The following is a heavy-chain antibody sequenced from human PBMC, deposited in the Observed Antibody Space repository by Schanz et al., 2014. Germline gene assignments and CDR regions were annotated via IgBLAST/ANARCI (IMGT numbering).Heavy chain of an antibody. Sequence: VQLVESGGGLVQPGGSLRLSCAASGFTFSSYWMSWVRQAPGKGLEWVANIKQHGNEKYYVDAVKGRFTISRDNAKNSMYLHMKSLRGEDTAVYYCARDNYYGSGSCAYWGQGTLVTVSS. D-gene: IGHD3-10*01. J-gene: IGHJ4*02. CDR1: GFTFSSYW. V-gene: IGHV3-7*04. CDR2: IKQHGNEK. CDR3: ARDNYYGSGSCAY.